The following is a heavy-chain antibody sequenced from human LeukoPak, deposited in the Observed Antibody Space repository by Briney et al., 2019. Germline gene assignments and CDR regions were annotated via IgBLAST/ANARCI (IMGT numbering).Heavy chain of an antibody. CDR3: ARTYGSGSLDY. CDR2: ISGRGEAI. V-gene: IGHV3-48*01. Sequence: GGSLRLSCAASGFTFSNHRMDWVRQAAGKGLEWISYISGRGEAIFYADSVQGRFTISRDNAKNSIYLQMNGLTAEDTAVYYCARTYGSGSLDYGGQGTLVTVSS. CDR1: GFTFSNHR. D-gene: IGHD2-15*01. J-gene: IGHJ4*02.